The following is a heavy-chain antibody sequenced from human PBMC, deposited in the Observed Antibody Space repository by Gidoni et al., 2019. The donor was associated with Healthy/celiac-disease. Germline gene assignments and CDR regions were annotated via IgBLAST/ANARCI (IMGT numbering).Heavy chain of an antibody. D-gene: IGHD3-10*01. CDR1: GGSISRYY. J-gene: IGHJ5*02. Sequence: QVQLQESGPGLVRPSETLSLTCPVSGGSISRYYWSWIRQPPGKGLEWIGYIYYSGSTNYNPSLKSRVTISVDTSKNQFSLKLSSVTAADTAVYYCARDRGYGSGSYYRENWFDPWGQGTLVTVSS. V-gene: IGHV4-59*01. CDR2: IYYSGST. CDR3: ARDRGYGSGSYYRENWFDP.